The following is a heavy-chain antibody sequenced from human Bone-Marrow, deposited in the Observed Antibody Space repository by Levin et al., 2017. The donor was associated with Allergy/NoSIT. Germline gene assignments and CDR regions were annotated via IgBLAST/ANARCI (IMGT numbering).Heavy chain of an antibody. CDR3: ARSSRMVRGVIRDGYFDY. J-gene: IGHJ4*02. Sequence: GGSLRLSCAASGFTFSSYGMHWVRQAPGKGLEWVAVIWYDGSNKYYADSVKGRFTISRDNSKNTLYLQMNSLRAEDTAVYYCARSSRMVRGVIRDGYFDYWGQGTLVTVSS. CDR2: IWYDGSNK. D-gene: IGHD3-10*01. V-gene: IGHV3-33*01. CDR1: GFTFSSYG.